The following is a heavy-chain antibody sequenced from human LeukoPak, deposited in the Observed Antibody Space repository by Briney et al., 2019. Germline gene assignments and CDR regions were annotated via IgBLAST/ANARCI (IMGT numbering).Heavy chain of an antibody. D-gene: IGHD3-22*01. J-gene: IGHJ4*02. CDR3: ASFYDSSGYYRFDY. V-gene: IGHV3-33*01. CDR1: GFTLSSYG. Sequence: GGSLRLSCAASGFTLSSYGMHWVRQAPGKGLEWVALIWYDGNNEYYADSVKGRFAISRDISKNTLYLQMNSLRAEDTAVYYCASFYDSSGYYRFDYWAREPWSPSPQ. CDR2: IWYDGNNE.